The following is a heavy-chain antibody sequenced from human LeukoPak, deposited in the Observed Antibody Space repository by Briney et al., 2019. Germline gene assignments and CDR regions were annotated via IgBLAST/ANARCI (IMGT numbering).Heavy chain of an antibody. Sequence: ASVKVSCKASGYTFTGYYMHWVRQAPGQGLEWMGWINPNSGGTNYAQKFQGRVTMTRDTSISTAYMELSRLRSDDTAVYYCARVWSRGFIWFDPWGQGTLVTVSS. CDR2: INPNSGGT. CDR1: GYTFTGYY. J-gene: IGHJ5*02. V-gene: IGHV1-2*02. CDR3: ARVWSRGFIWFDP. D-gene: IGHD3-16*01.